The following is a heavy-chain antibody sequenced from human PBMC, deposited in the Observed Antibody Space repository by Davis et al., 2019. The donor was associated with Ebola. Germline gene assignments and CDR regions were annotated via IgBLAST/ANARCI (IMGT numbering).Heavy chain of an antibody. V-gene: IGHV4-30-2*02. CDR3: ARLDPVVALDV. D-gene: IGHD2-15*01. J-gene: IGHJ6*02. CDR2: IYHSGST. Sequence: LRLSCTVSGGSISSDDYSWSWIRQPPGKGLEWIGYIYHSGSTYYNPSLKSRVTISVDRSKNQFSLKLSSVTAADTAVYYCARLDPVVALDVWGQGTTVTVSS. CDR1: GGSISSDDYS.